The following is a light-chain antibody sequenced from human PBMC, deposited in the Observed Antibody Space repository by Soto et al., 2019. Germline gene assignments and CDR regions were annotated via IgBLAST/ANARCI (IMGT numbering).Light chain of an antibody. CDR3: QQYSSSFT. Sequence: EIVLTQSPGTLSLSPGERATLSCRASQSVNRGYLAWYQQRPGQGPRLLIYGVSARATGIPDRFSGSGSGTYFTLTISRLEPEDFAVYYCQQYSSSFTFGPGTKVDLK. CDR1: QSVNRGY. J-gene: IGKJ3*01. V-gene: IGKV3-20*01. CDR2: GVS.